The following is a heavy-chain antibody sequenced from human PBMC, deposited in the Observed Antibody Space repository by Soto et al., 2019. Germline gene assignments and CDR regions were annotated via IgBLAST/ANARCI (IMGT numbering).Heavy chain of an antibody. CDR1: GYSFTSYW. CDR3: ARRGNQRVWDYYYGMDV. J-gene: IGHJ6*02. Sequence: RGESLKISCKGSGYSFTSYWIGWVRQMPGKGLEWMGIIYPGDSDTRYSPSFQGQVTISADKSISTAYLQWSSLKASDTDMYYCARRGNQRVWDYYYGMDVWGQGTTVTVSS. V-gene: IGHV5-51*01. D-gene: IGHD3-16*01. CDR2: IYPGDSDT.